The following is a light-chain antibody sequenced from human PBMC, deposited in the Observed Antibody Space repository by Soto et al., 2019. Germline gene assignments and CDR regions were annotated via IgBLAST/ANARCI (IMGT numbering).Light chain of an antibody. J-gene: IGLJ1*01. CDR1: SSNIGSNT. CDR3: ATWDDRLNGYV. Sequence: QSVLTQPPSASGTPGQRVTISCSGSSSNIGSNTVNWYQQLPGTAPKLLIYSNNQRSSGVPDRFSGSRSGTSASLAISGLQSEDEADYYCATWDDRLNGYVFGSGTKVTVL. CDR2: SNN. V-gene: IGLV1-44*01.